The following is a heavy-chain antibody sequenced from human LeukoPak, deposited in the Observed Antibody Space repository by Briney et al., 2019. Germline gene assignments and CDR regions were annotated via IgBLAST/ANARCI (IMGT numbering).Heavy chain of an antibody. J-gene: IGHJ5*02. CDR3: ASRRGVYRDWFDP. V-gene: IGHV3-21*01. CDR1: GFSFSTYY. CDR2: ISSTSTYK. Sequence: GGSLRLSCAASGFSFSTYYVNWVRQAPGKGLEWVSCISSTSTYKFYADSVRGRFAISRDNAKNSLYLQMNSLRAEDTAVYYCASRRGVYRDWFDPWGQGTLVTVSS. D-gene: IGHD3-10*01.